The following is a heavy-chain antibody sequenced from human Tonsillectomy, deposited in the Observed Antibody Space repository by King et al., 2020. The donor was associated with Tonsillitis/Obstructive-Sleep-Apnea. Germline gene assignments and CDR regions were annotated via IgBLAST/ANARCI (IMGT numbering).Heavy chain of an antibody. J-gene: IGHJ4*02. Sequence: ITLKESGPTLVKPTQTLTLTCTFSGFSLSTSGVAVGWIRQPPGKALEWLAVIHWDDDKRYSPSLKSRLTITKDTSKNQVVLTMTNMDPVDTATYYCANRQARVAAPGWVYFDYWGQGTLVTVSS. D-gene: IGHD6-13*01. CDR2: IHWDDDK. V-gene: IGHV2-5*02. CDR1: GFSLSTSGVA. CDR3: ANRQARVAAPGWVYFDY.